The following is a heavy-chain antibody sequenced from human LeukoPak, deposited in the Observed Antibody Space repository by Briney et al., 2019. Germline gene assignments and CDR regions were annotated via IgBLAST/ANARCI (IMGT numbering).Heavy chain of an antibody. Sequence: ASVKVSCKVSGYTLTELSMHWVRQAPGKGLGWMGGFDPEDGETIYAQKFQGRVTMTEDTSTDTAYMELSSLRSEDTAVYYCATDLGSGWYFSVVYWGQGTLVTVSS. D-gene: IGHD6-19*01. V-gene: IGHV1-24*01. CDR2: FDPEDGET. CDR1: GYTLTELS. J-gene: IGHJ4*02. CDR3: ATDLGSGWYFSVVY.